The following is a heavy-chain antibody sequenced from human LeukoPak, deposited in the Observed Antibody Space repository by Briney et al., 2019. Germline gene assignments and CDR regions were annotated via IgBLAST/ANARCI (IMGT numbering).Heavy chain of an antibody. CDR3: ARGYDSGSYYVY. Sequence: GGSLRLSCAASGFTFSNAWMSWVRQAPGKGLEWISYISLSSSAIYYADSVKGQFTISRDNAKNSLYLQMNSLRAEDTAVYYCARGYDSGSYYVYWGQGTLVTVSS. J-gene: IGHJ4*02. D-gene: IGHD3-22*01. CDR1: GFTFSNAW. CDR2: ISLSSSAI. V-gene: IGHV3-48*04.